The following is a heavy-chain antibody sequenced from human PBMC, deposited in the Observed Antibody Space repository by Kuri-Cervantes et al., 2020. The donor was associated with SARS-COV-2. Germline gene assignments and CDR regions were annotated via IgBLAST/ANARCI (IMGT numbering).Heavy chain of an antibody. J-gene: IGHJ6*03. V-gene: IGHV4-59*01. CDR2: IYYSGST. CDR1: GGSFSSYY. CDR3: ARTLVIPAATLGYYYYYMDV. Sequence: SETLSLTCIVSGGSFSSYYWSWIRHPSGKGLEWIGYIYYSGSTNYNPSFKSRFTISVDTSKNQFSFKLSPLTAADTAVYYCARTLVIPAATLGYYYYYMDVWGKGTTVTVSS. D-gene: IGHD2-2*01.